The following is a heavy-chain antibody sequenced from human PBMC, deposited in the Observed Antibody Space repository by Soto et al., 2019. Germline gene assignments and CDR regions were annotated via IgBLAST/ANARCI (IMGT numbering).Heavy chain of an antibody. D-gene: IGHD1-26*01. V-gene: IGHV3-30-3*01. CDR3: EVHVGIGGGGGTRSH. Sequence: QVQLVESGGGVVQPGGSLRLSCAASGFIFSDHAMHWFRQAPGKGLEWVTVISNDGSRKFYAESLKGRLTISRDNLKSRLSSQRDSLRNEDTDFYYCEVHVGIGGGGGTRSHWGHGTLVTVSS. CDR2: ISNDGSRK. J-gene: IGHJ4*01. CDR1: GFIFSDHA.